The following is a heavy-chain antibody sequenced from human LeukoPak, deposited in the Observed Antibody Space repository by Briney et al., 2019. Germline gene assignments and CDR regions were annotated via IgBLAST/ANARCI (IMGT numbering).Heavy chain of an antibody. CDR2: IIPIFGTA. J-gene: IGHJ3*02. Sequence: ASVKVSCKASGGTFSSYAISWVRQAPGQGLEWMGGIIPIFGTANYAQKFQGRVTITADESTSTAYMELSSLRSEDTAVYYCARVSEVNWNDDAFDIWGQGIMVTVSS. CDR1: GGTFSSYA. V-gene: IGHV1-69*01. D-gene: IGHD1-20*01. CDR3: ARVSEVNWNDDAFDI.